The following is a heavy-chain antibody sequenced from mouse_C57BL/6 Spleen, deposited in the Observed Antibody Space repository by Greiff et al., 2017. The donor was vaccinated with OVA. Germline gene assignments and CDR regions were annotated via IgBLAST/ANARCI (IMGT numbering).Heavy chain of an antibody. J-gene: IGHJ2*01. CDR3: AREGDYGNYAYFDY. V-gene: IGHV1-64*01. Sequence: QVQLQQSGAELVKPGASVKLSCKASGYTFTSYWMHWVKQRPGQGLEWIGMIHPNSGSTNYNEKFKSKATLTVDKSSSTAYMQLSSLTSEDSAVYYCAREGDYGNYAYFDYWGQGTTLTVSS. CDR2: IHPNSGST. D-gene: IGHD2-1*01. CDR1: GYTFTSYW.